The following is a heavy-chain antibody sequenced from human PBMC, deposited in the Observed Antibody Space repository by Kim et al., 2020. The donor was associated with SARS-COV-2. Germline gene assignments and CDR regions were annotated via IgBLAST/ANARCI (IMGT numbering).Heavy chain of an antibody. CDR1: GFTFSSYG. Sequence: GGSLRLSCAASGFTFSSYGMHWVRQAPGKGLEWVAVISYDGSNKYYADSVKGRFTISRDNSKNTLYLQMNSLRAEDTAVYYCAKSSSWYRWFDYWGQGTL. J-gene: IGHJ4*02. D-gene: IGHD6-13*01. CDR3: AKSSSWYRWFDY. CDR2: ISYDGSNK. V-gene: IGHV3-30*18.